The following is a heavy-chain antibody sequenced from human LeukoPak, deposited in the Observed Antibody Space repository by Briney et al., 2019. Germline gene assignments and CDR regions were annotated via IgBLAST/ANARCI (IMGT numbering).Heavy chain of an antibody. CDR2: INHSGST. V-gene: IGHV4-34*01. CDR3: ARGWESTYYYDSSGYYGY. Sequence: SETLSLTCAVYGGSFSGYYWSWIRQPPGKGLEWIGEINHSGSTNYNPPLKSRVTISVDTSKNQFSLKLSSVTAADTAVYYRARGWESTYYYDSSGYYGYWGQGTLVTVSS. J-gene: IGHJ4*02. CDR1: GGSFSGYY. D-gene: IGHD3-22*01.